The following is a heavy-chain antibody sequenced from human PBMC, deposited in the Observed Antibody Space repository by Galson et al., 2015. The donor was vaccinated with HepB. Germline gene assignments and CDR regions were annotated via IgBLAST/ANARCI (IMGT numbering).Heavy chain of an antibody. Sequence: SVKVSCKASGYTFTSYYMHWVRQAPGQGLEWMGIINPSGGSTSYAQKFQGRVTMTRDTSTSTVYMELSSLRSEDTAVYYCARSRMTMIVVVSLDYWGQGTMVTVSS. D-gene: IGHD3-22*01. V-gene: IGHV1-46*01. CDR3: ARSRMTMIVVVSLDY. CDR2: INPSGGST. CDR1: GYTFTSYY. J-gene: IGHJ3*01.